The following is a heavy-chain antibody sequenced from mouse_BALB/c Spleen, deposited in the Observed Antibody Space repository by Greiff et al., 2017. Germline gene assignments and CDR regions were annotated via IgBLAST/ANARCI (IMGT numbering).Heavy chain of an antibody. CDR3: TRARYYYAMDY. Sequence: QVQLQQSGAELMKPGASVKISCTATGYTFSSYWIEWVKQRPGHGLEWIGEILPGSGSTNYNEKFKGKATFTADTSSNTAYMQLSSLTSEDSAVYASTRARYYYAMDYWGQGTSVTVSS. V-gene: IGHV1-9*01. CDR2: ILPGSGST. CDR1: GYTFSSYW. J-gene: IGHJ4*01.